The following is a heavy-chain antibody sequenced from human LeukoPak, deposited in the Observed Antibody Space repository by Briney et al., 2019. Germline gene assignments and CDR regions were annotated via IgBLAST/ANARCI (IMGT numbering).Heavy chain of an antibody. Sequence: PGRSLRLSCAASGFTFSSYGMHWVRQAPGKGLEWAAVIWYDGSNKYYADSVKGRFTISRDNSKNTLYLQMNSLRAEDTAVYYCAKDTDSGYDYVFDYWGQGTLVTVSS. D-gene: IGHD5-12*01. CDR3: AKDTDSGYDYVFDY. CDR1: GFTFSSYG. V-gene: IGHV3-33*06. J-gene: IGHJ4*02. CDR2: IWYDGSNK.